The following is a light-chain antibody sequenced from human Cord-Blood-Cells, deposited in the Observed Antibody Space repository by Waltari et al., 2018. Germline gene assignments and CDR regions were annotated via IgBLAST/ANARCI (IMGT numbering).Light chain of an antibody. Sequence: IWMTQTPPSLSVTPGQPPSISGQSSQSLLHCDGKTYLYWYLQKPGQSPQLLIYEVSSRCSGVPDRFSCSGSGTDFTLKISRVEAEDVGVDYCMQGIHLLALTFGGGTKVEIK. J-gene: IGKJ4*01. CDR1: QSLLHCDGKTY. CDR2: EVS. V-gene: IGKV2-29*03. CDR3: MQGIHLLALT.